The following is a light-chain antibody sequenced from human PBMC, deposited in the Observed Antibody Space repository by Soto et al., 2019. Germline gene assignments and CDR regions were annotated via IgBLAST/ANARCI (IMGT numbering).Light chain of an antibody. CDR1: SSDLGSYNH. CDR3: ISYTDRQSYL. V-gene: IGLV2-14*03. Sequence: QSVLTQAACVSGSPGQSITISGSGTSSDLGSYNHVAWYQQFPGKSPKLMIYAVSDRPSGVSDRCSGSKAGITASLTISGLQTEDEADYYCISYTDRQSYLFGTGTKVTVL. CDR2: AVS. J-gene: IGLJ1*01.